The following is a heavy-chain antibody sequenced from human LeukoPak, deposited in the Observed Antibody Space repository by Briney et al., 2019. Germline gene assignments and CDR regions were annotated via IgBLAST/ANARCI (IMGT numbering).Heavy chain of an antibody. CDR3: AREIYYYDSSGYLLDY. D-gene: IGHD3-22*01. V-gene: IGHV1-46*01. CDR1: GYTFTSYY. J-gene: IGHJ4*02. Sequence: ASVKVSCKASGYTFTSYYMHWVRQAPGQGLEWMGIINPSGGSTSYAQKFQGRVTMTRDTSTSTVYMELSSLRSEDTAVNYCAREIYYYDSSGYLLDYWGQGTLVTVSS. CDR2: INPSGGST.